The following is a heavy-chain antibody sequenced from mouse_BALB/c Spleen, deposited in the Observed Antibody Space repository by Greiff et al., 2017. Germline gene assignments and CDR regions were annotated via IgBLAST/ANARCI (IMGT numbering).Heavy chain of an antibody. D-gene: IGHD1-1*01. Sequence: EVQLVESGPGLVKPSQSLSLTCSVTGYSITSGYYWNWIRQFPGNKLEWMGYISYDGSNNYNPSLKNRISITRDTSKNQFFLKLNSVTTEDTATYYCASIYYGSSYGNYWGQGTTLTVSS. V-gene: IGHV3-6*02. CDR3: ASIYYGSSYGNY. CDR1: GYSITSGYY. CDR2: ISYDGSN. J-gene: IGHJ2*01.